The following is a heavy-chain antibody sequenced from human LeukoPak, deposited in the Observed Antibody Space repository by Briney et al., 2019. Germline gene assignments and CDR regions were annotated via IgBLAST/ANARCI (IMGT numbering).Heavy chain of an antibody. V-gene: IGHV1-3*01. J-gene: IGHJ4*02. CDR1: GYTFTSYA. D-gene: IGHD3-9*01. Sequence: ASVTVSCKASGYTFTSYAMHWVRQAPGQRLEGMGWINDGNGNTKYPQKFQGRATITMETSASTAYTKLSILRTEDTAVYDCTGGQSDYEVLSCYDVLYYFDYWGQGTLVTVSS. CDR2: INDGNGNT. CDR3: TGGQSDYEVLSCYDVLYYFDY.